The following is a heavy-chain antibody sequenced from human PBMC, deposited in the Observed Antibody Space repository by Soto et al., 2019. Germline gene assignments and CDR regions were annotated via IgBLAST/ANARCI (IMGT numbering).Heavy chain of an antibody. CDR3: ARGLPVLRYFDWLLGNFDY. CDR2: ISAYNGNT. Sequence: QVQLVQSGAEVKKPGASVKVSCKASGYTFTSYGISWVRQAPGQGLEWMGWISAYNGNTNYAQKLQGRVTMTTDTSTSTAYMELRSLRSGDTAVYYCARGLPVLRYFDWLLGNFDYWGQGTLVTVSS. V-gene: IGHV1-18*04. CDR1: GYTFTSYG. D-gene: IGHD3-9*01. J-gene: IGHJ4*02.